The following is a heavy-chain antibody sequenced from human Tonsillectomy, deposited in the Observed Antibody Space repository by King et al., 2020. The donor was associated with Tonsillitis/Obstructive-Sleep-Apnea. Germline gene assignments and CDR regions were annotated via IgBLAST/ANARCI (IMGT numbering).Heavy chain of an antibody. V-gene: IGHV4-59*01. CDR1: GGSISSYY. Sequence: QLQESGPGLVKPSETLSLTCTVSGGSISSYYWSWIRQPPGKGLEWIGYIYYSGSTNYNPSLKSRVTISVDTSKNQFSLKLSSVTAADTAVYYCARGRGYYDSSGYYVDYYYYMDVWGKGTTVTVSS. J-gene: IGHJ6*03. CDR3: ARGRGYYDSSGYYVDYYYYMDV. D-gene: IGHD3-22*01. CDR2: IYYSGST.